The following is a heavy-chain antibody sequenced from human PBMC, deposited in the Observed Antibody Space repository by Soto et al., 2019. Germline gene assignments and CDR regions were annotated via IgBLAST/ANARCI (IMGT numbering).Heavy chain of an antibody. Sequence: QVQLVQSGAEVKKPGASVKVSCKASGDSFTSYDMNWVRQAPGQGLEWMGWVNTNSGDTDYAQKFQDRVTMTTDTSIRTAYMELSSLRSEDTAVYYCARVSFLAPVTGAEIFDFWGQGTMVTVSS. V-gene: IGHV1-8*01. CDR1: GDSFTSYD. J-gene: IGHJ3*01. CDR3: ARVSFLAPVTGAEIFDF. CDR2: VNTNSGDT. D-gene: IGHD2-21*02.